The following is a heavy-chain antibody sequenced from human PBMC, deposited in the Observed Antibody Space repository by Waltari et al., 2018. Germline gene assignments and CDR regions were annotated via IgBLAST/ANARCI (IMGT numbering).Heavy chain of an antibody. Sequence: EVQLVESGGGLIQPGGSLRLSCAASGFSISGYWMHWVRLPPGKGLVWVSRIHSEGRSTSDVDSVRGRFTVSRDNAKNTVYLQMNSLRADDTGVYFCARDGLGSSHDYWGQGTLVTVSS. CDR2: IHSEGRST. V-gene: IGHV3-74*01. D-gene: IGHD6-6*01. CDR1: GFSISGYW. CDR3: ARDGLGSSHDY. J-gene: IGHJ4*02.